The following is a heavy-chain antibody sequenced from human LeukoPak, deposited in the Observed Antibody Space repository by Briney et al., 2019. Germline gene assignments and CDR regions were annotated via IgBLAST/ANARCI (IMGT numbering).Heavy chain of an antibody. J-gene: IGHJ4*02. CDR1: GGSISIYY. V-gene: IGHV4-4*07. CDR2: IYTSGST. D-gene: IGHD1-26*01. CDR3: ARENTGSYRPFDY. Sequence: SETLSLTCTVSGGSISIYYWSWVRQPAGKGLEWIGRIYTSGSTNYSPSLKSRVTMSVDTSKNQFSLRLSSVTDADTAVYYCARENTGSYRPFDYWGQGTLVTVSS.